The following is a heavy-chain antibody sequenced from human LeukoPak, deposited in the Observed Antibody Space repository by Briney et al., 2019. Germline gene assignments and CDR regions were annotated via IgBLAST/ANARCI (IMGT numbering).Heavy chain of an antibody. V-gene: IGHV4-39*07. CDR2: IYYSGST. J-gene: IGHJ3*02. Sequence: PSETLSLTCTVSGGSISSGSYYWSWIRQPPGKGLEWIGSIYYSGSTYYNPSLKSRVTISVDTSKNQFSLKLSSVTAADTAVYYCARVLVVTADAFDIWGQGTMVTVSS. CDR1: GGSISSGSYY. D-gene: IGHD2-21*02. CDR3: ARVLVVTADAFDI.